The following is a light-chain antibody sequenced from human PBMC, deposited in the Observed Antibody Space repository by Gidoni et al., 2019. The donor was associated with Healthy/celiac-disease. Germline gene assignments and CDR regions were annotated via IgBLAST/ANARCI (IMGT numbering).Light chain of an antibody. Sequence: EIVLTQSPGTLSLSPGARATLSCRASQSVSSSYLAWYQQKPGQAPRLLIYGASSRATGIPDRFSGSGSGTDFTLTISRLEPEDFAVYYCQQYGSWTFGQGTKVEIK. CDR3: QQYGSWT. CDR1: QSVSSSY. CDR2: GAS. V-gene: IGKV3-20*01. J-gene: IGKJ1*01.